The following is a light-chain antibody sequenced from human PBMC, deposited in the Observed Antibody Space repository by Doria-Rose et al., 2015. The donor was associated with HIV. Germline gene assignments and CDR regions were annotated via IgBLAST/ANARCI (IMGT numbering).Light chain of an antibody. CDR1: QSFSSTY. CDR3: HQYGTSWT. Sequence: TQSPGTLSLSPGERATLSCRASQSFSSTYLAWYQQKPGQAPSLLIYDGSNRATGIPDRFSASGSGTDFILTINSLEPEDFALYYCHQYGTSWTFGQGTKVEI. CDR2: DGS. V-gene: IGKV3-20*01. J-gene: IGKJ1*01.